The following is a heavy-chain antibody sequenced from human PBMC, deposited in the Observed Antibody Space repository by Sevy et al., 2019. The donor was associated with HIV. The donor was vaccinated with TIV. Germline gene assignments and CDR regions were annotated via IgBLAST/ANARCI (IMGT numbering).Heavy chain of an antibody. V-gene: IGHV3-23*01. D-gene: IGHD2-8*01. CDR1: GFTFSKYS. CDR3: AREGCTKPHDY. J-gene: IGHJ4*02. CDR2: LSFGWGEI. Sequence: GVLRLSCAASGFTFSKYSMSWVRQPPGKGLEWVSTLSFGWGEINYADSVKGRFTISRDNSKSSVYLKMNNLRPEDTAVYYCAREGCTKPHDYWGQGTLVTVSS.